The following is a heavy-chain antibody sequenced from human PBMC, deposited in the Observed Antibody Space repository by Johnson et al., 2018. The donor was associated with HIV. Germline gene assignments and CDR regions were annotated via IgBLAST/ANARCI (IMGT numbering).Heavy chain of an antibody. J-gene: IGHJ3*02. Sequence: VPLVESGGGVVRPGRSLRLSCAASGFTVSRNYMSWVRQAPGQGLVWVSRMNADGKTTTYADSVKGRFTISRDNVKNTLYLQMNSLRAEDTALYYCARDRTGGSYPRAFDIWGQGTMVTVS. V-gene: IGHV3-74*01. CDR1: GFTVSRNY. CDR2: MNADGKTT. D-gene: IGHD1-26*01. CDR3: ARDRTGGSYPRAFDI.